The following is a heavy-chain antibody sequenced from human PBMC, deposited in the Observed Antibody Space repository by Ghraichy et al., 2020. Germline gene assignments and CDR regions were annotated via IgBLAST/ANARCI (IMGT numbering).Heavy chain of an antibody. Sequence: SETLSLTCAVYGGSFSGYYWSWIRQPPGKGLEWIGEINHSGSTNYNPSLKSRVTISVDTSKNQFSLKLSSVTAADTAVYYCARGRGILTGYYYYYYMDVWGKGTTVTVSS. J-gene: IGHJ6*03. V-gene: IGHV4-34*01. CDR2: INHSGST. CDR3: ARGRGILTGYYYYYYMDV. CDR1: GGSFSGYY. D-gene: IGHD3-9*01.